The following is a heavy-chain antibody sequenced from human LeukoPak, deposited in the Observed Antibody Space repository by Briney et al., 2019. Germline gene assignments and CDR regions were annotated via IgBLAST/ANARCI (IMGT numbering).Heavy chain of an antibody. CDR3: AKEIDGFDV. J-gene: IGHJ3*01. Sequence: PRGSLRLSCAASGFTFNNYWMHWVRQAPGMGLVWVSSIRFDGGDTAYADSAKGRFTISRDNAKNTMFLQMNNLRAEDTAVYYCAKEIDGFDVWGQGTLVTVSS. CDR2: IRFDGGDT. V-gene: IGHV3-74*01. CDR1: GFTFNNYW.